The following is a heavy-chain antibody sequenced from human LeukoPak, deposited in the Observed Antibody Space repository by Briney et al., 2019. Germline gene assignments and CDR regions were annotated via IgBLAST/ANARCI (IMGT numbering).Heavy chain of an antibody. CDR3: AREPRPVGATSFGYYFDY. V-gene: IGHV1-69*05. CDR1: GGTFISYA. J-gene: IGHJ4*02. CDR2: IIPIFGTA. D-gene: IGHD1-26*01. Sequence: SVKVSCKASGGTFISYAISWVRQAPGQGLEWMGGIIPIFGTANYAQKFQGRVTMTRDTSTSTVYMELSSLRSEDTAVYYCAREPRPVGATSFGYYFDYWGQGTLVTVSS.